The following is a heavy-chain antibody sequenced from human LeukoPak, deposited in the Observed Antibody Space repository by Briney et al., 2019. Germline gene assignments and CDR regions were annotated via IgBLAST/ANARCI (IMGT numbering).Heavy chain of an antibody. J-gene: IGHJ4*02. D-gene: IGHD3-22*01. Sequence: GGSLRLSCAASGFTFTDSYMSWIRQAPGKGLEWVSYISGTGTNIHYADSVKGRLTISWDNAKNSLYLQMNSLRGEDTAVYFCARAPRDTSGYYYDFDYWGQGTLVTVSS. V-gene: IGHV3-11*01. CDR2: ISGTGTNI. CDR1: GFTFTDSY. CDR3: ARAPRDTSGYYYDFDY.